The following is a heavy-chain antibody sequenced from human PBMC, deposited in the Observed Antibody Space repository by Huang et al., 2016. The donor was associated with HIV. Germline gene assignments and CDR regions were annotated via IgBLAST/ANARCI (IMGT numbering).Heavy chain of an antibody. Sequence: QVQLVQSGSEVKTPGSSVKVSCKASGGTFSKYAISWGRQEPGQGLEWMGVIIPIFGTPNYARKFQGRVTITADDSTSTTYVEVSSLRSEDTALYYCARGQLGSYGDYDVLYWGQGTLVTVSS. D-gene: IGHD4-17*01. CDR1: GGTFSKYA. CDR3: ARGQLGSYGDYDVLY. V-gene: IGHV1-69*13. J-gene: IGHJ4*02. CDR2: IIPIFGTP.